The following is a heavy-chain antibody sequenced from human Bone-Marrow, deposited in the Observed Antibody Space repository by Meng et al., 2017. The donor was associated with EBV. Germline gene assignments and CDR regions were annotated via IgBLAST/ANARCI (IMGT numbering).Heavy chain of an antibody. CDR2: IHHRGDT. D-gene: IGHD2-15*01. J-gene: IGHJ5*02. Sequence: QVRLQESCPGLVKPSGALSPTCTVSGGSVSSTTWWNWVRQPPGKGLEWIGEIHHRGDTNYNPSLKSRVAISIDKSKNQFSLKLNSVTAADTAVYYCAERYSTMWGKWFDPWGQGTLVTVSS. CDR3: AERYSTMWGKWFDP. CDR1: GGSVSSTTW. V-gene: IGHV4-4*02.